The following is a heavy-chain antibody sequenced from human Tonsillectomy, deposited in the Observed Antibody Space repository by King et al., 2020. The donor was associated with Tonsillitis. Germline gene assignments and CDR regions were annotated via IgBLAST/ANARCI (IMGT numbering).Heavy chain of an antibody. CDR3: ARDHIRMDSSASA. J-gene: IGHJ4*02. Sequence: VQLVESGGGVVQPGRSLRLSCAASGFTFSSYAMHWVRQAPGKGLEWVAVISYDGSNKYYADSVKGRFTISRDNSKNTLYLQMNSLRAEDTAVYYCARDHIRMDSSASAWGQGTLVTVSS. V-gene: IGHV3-30*04. D-gene: IGHD3-22*01. CDR1: GFTFSSYA. CDR2: ISYDGSNK.